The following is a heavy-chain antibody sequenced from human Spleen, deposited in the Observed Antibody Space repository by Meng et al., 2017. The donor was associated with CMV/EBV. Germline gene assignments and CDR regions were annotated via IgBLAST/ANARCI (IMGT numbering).Heavy chain of an antibody. CDR3: ARGYSSSWYSLDY. V-gene: IGHV1-3*02. Sequence: ASVKVSCKASGYTFTGYYMHWVRQAPGQRLEWMGWSNAGNGNTKYSQEFQGRVTITRDTSASTAYMELSSLRSEDMAVYYCARGYSSSWYSLDYWGQGTLVTVSS. D-gene: IGHD6-13*01. CDR1: GYTFTGYY. J-gene: IGHJ4*02. CDR2: SNAGNGNT.